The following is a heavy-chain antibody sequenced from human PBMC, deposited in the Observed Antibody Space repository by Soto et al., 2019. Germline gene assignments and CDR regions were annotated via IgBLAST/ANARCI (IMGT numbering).Heavy chain of an antibody. CDR3: ARNWNLALVPAAYFDS. D-gene: IGHD2-2*01. CDR2: VYYTGTT. CDR1: NFSVLASIYY. J-gene: IGHJ4*02. Sequence: SETLSLTCTVSNFSVLASIYYWAWIRQPPGKGLEWVGTVYYTGTTYYNPSLQSRVTISIDTSKNQFSLNLNSVTAADTAVYYCARNWNLALVPAAYFDSWGQGTLVTVPQ. V-gene: IGHV4-39*01.